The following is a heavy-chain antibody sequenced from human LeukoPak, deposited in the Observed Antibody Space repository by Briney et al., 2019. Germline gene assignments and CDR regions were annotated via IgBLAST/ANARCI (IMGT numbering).Heavy chain of an antibody. CDR2: IYSGGST. D-gene: IGHD7-27*01. CDR1: GFTVSSNY. V-gene: IGHV3-53*01. J-gene: IGHJ3*02. CDR3: ARDGDLDSTTGTFDM. Sequence: GGSLRLSCAASGFTVSSNYMSWVRQAPGKGLEWFSVIYSGGSTYYADSVKGRFTISRDNSKNTLYLQMNSLRAEDTAVYYCARDGDLDSTTGTFDMWGQGTMVTVS.